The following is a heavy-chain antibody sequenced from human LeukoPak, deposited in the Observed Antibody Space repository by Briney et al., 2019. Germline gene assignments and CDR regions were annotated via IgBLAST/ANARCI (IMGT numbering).Heavy chain of an antibody. CDR1: GFTFSRYA. CDR2: ISYDGSHK. J-gene: IGHJ4*02. D-gene: IGHD2-2*03. V-gene: IGHV3-30*01. CDR3: AREGHVDIGLYYFDY. Sequence: PGRSLRLSCAVSGFTFSRYAMHWVRQAPGKGLEWVPLISYDGSHKYYGDSVEGRFTIPRDNAKNTLYLQMNSLRAEDTAVFYCAREGHVDIGLYYFDYWGQGTLVTVSS.